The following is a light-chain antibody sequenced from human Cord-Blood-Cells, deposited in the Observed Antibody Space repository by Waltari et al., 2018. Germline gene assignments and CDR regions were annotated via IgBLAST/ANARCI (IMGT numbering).Light chain of an antibody. CDR3: QSADSSGTYVV. J-gene: IGLJ2*01. V-gene: IGLV3-25*03. CDR1: SLPKQY. Sequence: SYELPQPPSVSVSPGQTARITCSGESLPKQYAYWYQQKPGQAPVLVIYKDSERPSGIPERFSGSSSGTTVTLTISGVQAEDEADYYCQSADSSGTYVVFGGGTKLTVL. CDR2: KDS.